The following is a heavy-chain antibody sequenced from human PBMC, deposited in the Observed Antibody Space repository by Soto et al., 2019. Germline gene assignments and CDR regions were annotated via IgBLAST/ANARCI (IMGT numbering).Heavy chain of an antibody. D-gene: IGHD7-27*01. CDR3: ARATGDLVYYFDY. V-gene: IGHV4-38-2*01. CDR1: GYSISGGYY. J-gene: IGHJ4*02. CDR2: IYHSGST. Sequence: SETLSLTCAVSGYSISGGYYWGWIRQPPGKGLEWIGSIYHSGSTYYNPSLKSRVIVSVDTSKNQFSLKLSSVTAADTAVYQCARATGDLVYYFDYWGQGTLVTVSS.